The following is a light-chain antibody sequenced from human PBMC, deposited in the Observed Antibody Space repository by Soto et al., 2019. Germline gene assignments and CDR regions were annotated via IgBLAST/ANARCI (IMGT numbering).Light chain of an antibody. CDR1: QHITPSY. V-gene: IGKV3-20*01. Sequence: EAVLTQSPGTLSLSPGDRATLSCRASQHITPSYLAWYQQKPGQAPRLVIYGTFTRATGIPDRFSGSGSGTDFTLTISRLEPEDFAVYYCQQYCSSARTFGPGTMVEIK. CDR3: QQYCSSART. J-gene: IGKJ1*01. CDR2: GTF.